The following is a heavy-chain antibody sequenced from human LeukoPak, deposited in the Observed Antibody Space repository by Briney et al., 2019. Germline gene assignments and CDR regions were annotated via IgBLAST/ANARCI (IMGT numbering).Heavy chain of an antibody. J-gene: IGHJ4*02. CDR1: GGTFSSYA. D-gene: IGHD2-15*01. CDR3: GYCSGGSCYGTAPLDY. V-gene: IGHV1-69*06. Sequence: SVKVSCKASGGTFSSYAISWVRQAPGQGLEWMGGIIPIFGTANYAQKFQGRVTITADKSTSTAYMELSSLRSEDTAVYYCGYCSGGSCYGTAPLDYWGQGTLVTVSS. CDR2: IIPIFGTA.